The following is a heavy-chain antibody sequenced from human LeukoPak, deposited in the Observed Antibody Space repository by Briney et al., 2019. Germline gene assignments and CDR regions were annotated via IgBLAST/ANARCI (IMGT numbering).Heavy chain of an antibody. Sequence: ASVKVSCKPSGYSFVLYGISWVRQGPGQPPEWMLYISSNNYNAQSAQKLQHRLHLTTDTSTSTFYMELSRMTSDDTAVYYCERDEDYGIFVIIDSWGQGTLVTVSS. D-gene: IGHD4-17*01. J-gene: IGHJ4*02. V-gene: IGHV1-18*01. CDR2: ISSNNYNA. CDR1: GYSFVLYG. CDR3: ERDEDYGIFVIIDS.